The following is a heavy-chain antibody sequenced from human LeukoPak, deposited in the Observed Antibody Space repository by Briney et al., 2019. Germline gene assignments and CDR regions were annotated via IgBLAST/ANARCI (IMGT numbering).Heavy chain of an antibody. D-gene: IGHD3-10*01. CDR3: ARVVGQSYMDV. CDR1: GGSISSYY. Sequence: SETLSLTCTVSGGSISSYYWSWIRQPPGKGLEWIGYIYYSGSTNYNPSLKSRVTISVDTSKNQFSLKLSSVTAADTAVYYCARVVGQSYMDVWGKGTTVTISS. CDR2: IYYSGST. V-gene: IGHV4-59*01. J-gene: IGHJ6*03.